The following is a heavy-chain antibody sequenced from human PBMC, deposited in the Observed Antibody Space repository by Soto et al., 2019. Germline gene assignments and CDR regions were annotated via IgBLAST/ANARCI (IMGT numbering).Heavy chain of an antibody. D-gene: IGHD5-18*01. CDR1: GYTFTSYD. J-gene: IGHJ5*02. CDR3: ARGHVDTAMVTAGFDP. V-gene: IGHV1-8*01. Sequence: QVQLVQSGAEVKKPGASVKVSCKASGYTFTSYDINWVRQATGQGLEWMGWMNPNSGNTGYAQKFQGRVTMTRNTSMSTAYMELSSLRSEDTAVYYCARGHVDTAMVTAGFDPWGQGTLVTVSS. CDR2: MNPNSGNT.